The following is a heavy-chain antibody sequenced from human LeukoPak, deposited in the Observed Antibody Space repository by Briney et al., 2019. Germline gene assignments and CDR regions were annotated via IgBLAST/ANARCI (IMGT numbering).Heavy chain of an antibody. D-gene: IGHD3-10*01. Sequence: ASVKLSCTASGYTFTSYGISWVRQAPGQGLEWMSWISAYNGNTDYAQKFQGRVTMTRDTSTSTVYMELSSLRSEDTAVYYCARGPSITMVRGGQWYYYMDVWGKGTTVTISS. CDR3: ARGPSITMVRGGQWYYYMDV. V-gene: IGHV1-18*01. CDR1: GYTFTSYG. J-gene: IGHJ6*03. CDR2: ISAYNGNT.